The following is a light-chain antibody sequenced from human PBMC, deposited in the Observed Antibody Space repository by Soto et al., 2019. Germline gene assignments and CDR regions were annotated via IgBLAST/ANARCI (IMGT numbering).Light chain of an antibody. V-gene: IGKV1-33*01. J-gene: IGKJ5*01. CDR2: DAF. CDR3: QQYDDIPPT. CDR1: RDITNY. Sequence: DIQMIQSPAYPTASVGDSVTISCQAGRDITNYLNWYQQKPGKAPKLLMYDAFNLEPGVPSRFSGRGSGTDFTFTITSLQTEDIATYYCQQYDDIPPTFGQGTRVDIK.